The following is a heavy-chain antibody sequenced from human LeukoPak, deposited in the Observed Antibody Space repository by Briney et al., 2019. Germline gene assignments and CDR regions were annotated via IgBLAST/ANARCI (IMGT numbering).Heavy chain of an antibody. Sequence: PGRSLRLSCAASGFTFSSYAMHWVRQAPGKGLEWVAAISHDGSNNYYGDSVKGRFTISRDNSKNTLYLQMNSLRAEDTAVYYCAKATYYYDNSGYYSYYYGMDVWGQGTTVTVSS. CDR3: AKATYYYDNSGYYSYYYGMDV. V-gene: IGHV3-30-3*01. CDR2: ISHDGSNN. D-gene: IGHD3-22*01. J-gene: IGHJ6*02. CDR1: GFTFSSYA.